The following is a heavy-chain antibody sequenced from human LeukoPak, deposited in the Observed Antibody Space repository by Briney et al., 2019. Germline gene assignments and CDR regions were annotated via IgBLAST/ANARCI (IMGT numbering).Heavy chain of an antibody. Sequence: PGGSLRLSCAASGFTFSSYAMHWVRQAPGKGLEWVAVISYDGSNKYYADSVKGRFTISRDNSKNTLYLQMNSLRAEDTAVYYCAKAPSRIMITFGGPTSWFDYWGQGTLVTVSS. D-gene: IGHD3-16*01. V-gene: IGHV3-30-3*01. CDR1: GFTFSSYA. J-gene: IGHJ4*02. CDR2: ISYDGSNK. CDR3: AKAPSRIMITFGGPTSWFDY.